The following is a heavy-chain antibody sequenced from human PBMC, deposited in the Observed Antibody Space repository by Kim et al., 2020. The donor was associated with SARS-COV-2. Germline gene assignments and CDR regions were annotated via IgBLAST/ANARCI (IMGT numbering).Heavy chain of an antibody. D-gene: IGHD4-17*01. CDR3: AKHRTTTGSFDY. Sequence: TYTPSCQGQGTISVDKSISTAYLQWSSLKASDTAMYYCAKHRTTTGSFDYWGQGTLVTVSS. J-gene: IGHJ4*02. V-gene: IGHV5-51*01.